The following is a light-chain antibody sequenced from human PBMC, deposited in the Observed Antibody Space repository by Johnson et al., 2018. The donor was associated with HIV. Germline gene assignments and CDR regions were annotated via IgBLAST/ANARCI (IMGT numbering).Light chain of an antibody. CDR1: SSNIGNNY. J-gene: IGLJ1*01. CDR3: GTWDSSLSAYV. CDR2: ENN. Sequence: QSVLTQPPSVSAAPGQKVTISCSGSSSNIGNNYISWYQQHPGTAPKLLIYENNKRPSGSPDRFSGSKSGTSATLGITGLQTGDEADYYCGTWDSSLSAYVFGTGTKVPVL. V-gene: IGLV1-51*02.